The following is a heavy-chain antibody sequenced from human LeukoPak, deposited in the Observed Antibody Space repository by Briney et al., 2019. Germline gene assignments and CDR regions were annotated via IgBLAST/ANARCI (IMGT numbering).Heavy chain of an antibody. V-gene: IGHV3-66*01. Sequence: PGGSLRLSCAASGFTVSSNYMSWVRRAPGKGLEWVSVIYSGGTTYYADSVKGRFTISRDNSKNTLYFQMNSLRAEDTAVYYCARDLDGGAGDAFDIWGQGTMVTASS. J-gene: IGHJ3*02. CDR2: IYSGGTT. CDR1: GFTVSSNY. CDR3: ARDLDGGAGDAFDI. D-gene: IGHD4-23*01.